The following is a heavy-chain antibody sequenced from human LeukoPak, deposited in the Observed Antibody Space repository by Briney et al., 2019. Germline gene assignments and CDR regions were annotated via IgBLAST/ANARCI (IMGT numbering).Heavy chain of an antibody. CDR1: GFTFSNYW. CDR3: YGAVAGDDFDS. V-gene: IGHV3-7*01. D-gene: IGHD6-19*01. Sequence: GGSLRLSCAASGFTFSNYWMGWVRQAPGKGLEWVANIKEDGSAKYYVDSVKGRFTISRDNAKNSLYLRMNSLRAEDTAVYYCYGAVAGDDFDSWGQGTLVTVSS. J-gene: IGHJ4*02. CDR2: IKEDGSAK.